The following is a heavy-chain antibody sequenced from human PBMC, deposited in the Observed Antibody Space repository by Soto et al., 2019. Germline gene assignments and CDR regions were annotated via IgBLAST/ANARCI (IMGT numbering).Heavy chain of an antibody. CDR1: GGTFSSYT. D-gene: IGHD3-10*01. Sequence: QVQLVQSGAEVKKPGSSVKVSCKASGGTFSSYTISWVRQAPGQGLEWMGRIIPILGIANYAQKFQGRVTITADKSTSTAYMELSSLRSEDTAVYYCARAGQRFYSSGDNWFDPWGQGTLVTVSS. V-gene: IGHV1-69*02. CDR2: IIPILGIA. CDR3: ARAGQRFYSSGDNWFDP. J-gene: IGHJ5*02.